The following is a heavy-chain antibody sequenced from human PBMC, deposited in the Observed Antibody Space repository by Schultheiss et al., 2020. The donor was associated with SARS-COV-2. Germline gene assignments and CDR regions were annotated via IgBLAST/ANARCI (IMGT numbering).Heavy chain of an antibody. J-gene: IGHJ4*02. CDR1: GISGGSISSYH. Sequence: SETLSLTCTLSGISGGSISSYHWSWIRQPPGKGLEWIGEINHSGSTNYNPSLKSRVTISVDTSKNQFSLKLSSVTAADTAVYYCARGPRIAVAAPGYWGQGTLVTVSS. CDR3: ARGPRIAVAAPGY. CDR2: INHSGST. D-gene: IGHD6-19*01. V-gene: IGHV4-34*01.